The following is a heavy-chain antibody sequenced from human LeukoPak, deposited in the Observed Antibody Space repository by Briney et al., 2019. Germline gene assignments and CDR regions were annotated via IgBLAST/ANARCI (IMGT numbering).Heavy chain of an antibody. Sequence: GGSLRLSCAASGFTFSSYAMSWARQAPGKGLEWVSAISGSGGSTYYADSVKGRFTISRDNSKNTLYLQMNSLRAEDTAVYYCAKDLAGVVLVPYWGQGTLVTVSS. V-gene: IGHV3-23*01. D-gene: IGHD2-8*02. CDR3: AKDLAGVVLVPY. CDR2: ISGSGGST. J-gene: IGHJ4*02. CDR1: GFTFSSYA.